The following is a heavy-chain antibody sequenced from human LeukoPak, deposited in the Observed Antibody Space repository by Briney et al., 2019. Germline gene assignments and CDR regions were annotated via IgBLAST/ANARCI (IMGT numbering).Heavy chain of an antibody. CDR1: GFTFSSYS. J-gene: IGHJ4*02. CDR3: ARGRRPNRDGYNAIPTFFDY. D-gene: IGHD5-24*01. V-gene: IGHV3-21*01. CDR2: ISSSSSYI. Sequence: PGGSLRLSCAASGFTFSSYSMNWVRQAPGKGLEWVSSISSSSSYIYYADSVKGRFTISRDNAKNSLYLQMNSLRAEDTAVYYCARGRRPNRDGYNAIPTFFDYWGQGTLATVSS.